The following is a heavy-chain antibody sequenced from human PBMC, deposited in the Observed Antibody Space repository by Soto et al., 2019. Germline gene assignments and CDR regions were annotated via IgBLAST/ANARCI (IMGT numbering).Heavy chain of an antibody. CDR1: GFSLSTSGVG. Sequence: QITLKESGPTLVIPTQTLTLTCTFSGFSLSTSGVGVGWIRQPPGKALEWLALIYWDDAKRYSPSLKSRPPITHDTPKHQVVRTLTNIHPVYTPTYYCAHSRCGGDCLHSHSSHYYYGMDVWGQGPTVTVSS. J-gene: IGHJ6*02. CDR3: AHSRCGGDCLHSHSSHYYYGMDV. CDR2: IYWDDAK. D-gene: IGHD2-21*02. V-gene: IGHV2-5*02.